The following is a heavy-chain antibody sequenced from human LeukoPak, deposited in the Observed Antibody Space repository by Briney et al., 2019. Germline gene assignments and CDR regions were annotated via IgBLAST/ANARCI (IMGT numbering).Heavy chain of an antibody. Sequence: GGSLRLSCAASGFTFSSYSMNWVRQAPGKGLEWVSSISSSSNYIYYADSVKGRFTISRDNAKNSLYLQMNSLRSDDTAVYYCARTLYIAAAPGGFDYWGQGTLVAVSS. D-gene: IGHD6-13*01. CDR3: ARTLYIAAAPGGFDY. V-gene: IGHV3-21*04. CDR2: ISSSSNYI. J-gene: IGHJ4*02. CDR1: GFTFSSYS.